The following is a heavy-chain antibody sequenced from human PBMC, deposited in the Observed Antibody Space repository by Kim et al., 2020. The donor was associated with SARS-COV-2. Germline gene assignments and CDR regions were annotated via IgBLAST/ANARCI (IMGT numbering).Heavy chain of an antibody. CDR2: INHSGST. CDR1: GGSFSGYY. CDR3: ARKAVRWNYLGHSGWFDP. D-gene: IGHD1-7*01. V-gene: IGHV4-34*01. J-gene: IGHJ5*02. Sequence: SETLSLTCAVYGGSFSGYYWSWIRQPPGKGLEWIGEINHSGSTNYNPSLKSRVTISVDTSKNQFSLKLSSVTAADTAVYYCARKAVRWNYLGHSGWFDPWGQGTLVTVSS.